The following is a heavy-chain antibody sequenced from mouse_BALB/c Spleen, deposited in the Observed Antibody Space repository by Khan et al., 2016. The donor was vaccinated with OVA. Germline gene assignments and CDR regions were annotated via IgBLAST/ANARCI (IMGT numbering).Heavy chain of an antibody. V-gene: IGHV2-9*02. CDR2: IWAGGST. J-gene: IGHJ4*01. Sequence: QVQLKESGPGLVAPSQSLSITCTVSGFSLTSYGVNWVRQPPGKGLEWLGVIWAGGSTNYNSALMSRLSISKDNSKSPVFLKMNSLQPDDTAMYYCARFYDPYYAMDYWGQGTSVTVSS. D-gene: IGHD2-3*01. CDR3: ARFYDPYYAMDY. CDR1: GFSLTSYG.